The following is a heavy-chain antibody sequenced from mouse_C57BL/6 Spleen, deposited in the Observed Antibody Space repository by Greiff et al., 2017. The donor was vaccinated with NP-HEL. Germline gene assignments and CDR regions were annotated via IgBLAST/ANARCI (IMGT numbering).Heavy chain of an antibody. CDR3: AQTAQAVFDY. CDR2: INPSSGYT. Sequence: VQLQQSGAELARPGASVKMSCKASGYTFTSYTMHWVKQRPGQGLEWIGYINPSSGYTKYNQKFKDKATLTADKSSSTAYMQLSSLTSEDSAVYYCAQTAQAVFDYWGQGTTLTVSS. J-gene: IGHJ2*01. D-gene: IGHD3-2*02. CDR1: GYTFTSYT. V-gene: IGHV1-4*01.